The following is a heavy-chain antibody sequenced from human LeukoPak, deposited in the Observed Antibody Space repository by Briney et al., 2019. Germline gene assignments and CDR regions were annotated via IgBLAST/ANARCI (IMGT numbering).Heavy chain of an antibody. CDR3: ARHYGGNSAGAFDS. Sequence: SETLSLTCTVSGGSISNYFWSWIRQPPGKGLEWIGYIYYSGSTNYNPSLKSRVTISVDTSKNHLSLELSSVTAADTAVYYCARHYGGNSAGAFDSWGQGTIVPVSS. J-gene: IGHJ3*02. D-gene: IGHD4-23*01. V-gene: IGHV4-59*01. CDR2: IYYSGST. CDR1: GGSISNYF.